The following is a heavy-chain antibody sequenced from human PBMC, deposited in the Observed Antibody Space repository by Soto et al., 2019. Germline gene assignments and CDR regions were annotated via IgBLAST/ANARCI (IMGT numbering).Heavy chain of an antibody. J-gene: IGHJ3*02. D-gene: IGHD3-16*02. V-gene: IGHV4-4*02. CDR1: GGAISSSTW. Sequence: QVQLQESGPGLVKPSGTLSLTGAVSGGAISSSTWWSWFRQPPGKGLEWIGEIYHSRSTNYKPSLKSRVTISVDKSNKQLSLNPSSVTAADTAVYDSASVGDYVWGSYRPLEVDICGQGTMVTVSS. CDR3: ASVGDYVWGSYRPLEVDI. CDR2: IYHSRST.